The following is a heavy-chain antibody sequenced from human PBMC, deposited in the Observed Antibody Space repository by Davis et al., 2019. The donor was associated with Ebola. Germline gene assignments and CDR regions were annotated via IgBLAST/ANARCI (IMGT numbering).Heavy chain of an antibody. CDR3: ARVILWWDDDGGGPTTYYFDF. V-gene: IGHV3-53*01. CDR1: GFTVSSNY. CDR2: IYSGGST. J-gene: IGHJ4*02. D-gene: IGHD2-21*01. Sequence: GESLKISCAASGFTVSSNYMSWVRQAPGKGLEWVSVIYSGGSTYYADSVRGRFTISSDNSKNTLYLQMISLRAEDTATYYCARVILWWDDDGGGPTTYYFDFWGQGALVTVSS.